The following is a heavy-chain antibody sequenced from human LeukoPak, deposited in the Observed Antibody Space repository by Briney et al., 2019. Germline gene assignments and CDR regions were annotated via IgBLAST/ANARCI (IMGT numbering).Heavy chain of an antibody. J-gene: IGHJ6*03. Sequence: GASVKVSCKASGYTFTGYYMHWVRQAPGQGLEWMGWINPNSGGTNYAQKFQGRVTMTRDTSISTAYMELSRLRSDDTAVYYCAREGGTVTNAKRYYYYMDVWGKGTTVTVSS. CDR3: AREGGTVTNAKRYYYYMDV. V-gene: IGHV1-2*02. D-gene: IGHD4-17*01. CDR1: GYTFTGYY. CDR2: INPNSGGT.